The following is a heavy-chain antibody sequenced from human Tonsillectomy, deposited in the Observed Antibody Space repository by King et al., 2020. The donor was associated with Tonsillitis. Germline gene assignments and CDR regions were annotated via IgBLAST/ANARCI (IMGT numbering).Heavy chain of an antibody. CDR3: ARNGYFYHSSGFYYIDYFDS. Sequence: VQLLESGGGLVQPGGSLRLSCAASGFTFSTSAMSWVRQAPGKGLEWVSAISGGGGSAYYADSVKGRFTSSRYISKKRRYLQMNSLRADDTAVYYCARNGYFYHSSGFYYIDYFDSWGQGTLLTVSS. D-gene: IGHD3-22*01. CDR2: ISGGGGSA. CDR1: GFTFSTSA. J-gene: IGHJ4*02. V-gene: IGHV3-23*01.